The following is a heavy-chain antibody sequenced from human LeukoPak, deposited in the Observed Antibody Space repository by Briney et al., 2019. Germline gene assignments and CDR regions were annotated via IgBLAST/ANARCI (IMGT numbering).Heavy chain of an antibody. CDR2: ISYDGSNK. V-gene: IGHV3-30*03. J-gene: IGHJ6*03. CDR3: ARDATMVPPYYYYYMDV. Sequence: GGSLRLSCAASGFTFSSYGMHWVRQAPGKGLEWVAVISYDGSNKYYADSVKGRFTISRDNSKNTLYLQMNSLRAEDTAVYYCARDATMVPPYYYYYMDVWGKGTTVTVSS. CDR1: GFTFSSYG. D-gene: IGHD3-10*01.